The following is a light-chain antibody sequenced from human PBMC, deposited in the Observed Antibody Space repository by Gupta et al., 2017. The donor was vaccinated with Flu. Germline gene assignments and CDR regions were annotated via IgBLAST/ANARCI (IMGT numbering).Light chain of an antibody. Sequence: EIVLTQSPGTLSLSPGERATLSCKASQSVSAGYLAWYQQKSGQAPRLLLYHTSTRAAGISDRFSGSGSGTDFALTISRLEPEDFAMYYCQQYDASPRTFGQGTKVEIK. CDR1: QSVSAGY. V-gene: IGKV3-20*01. J-gene: IGKJ1*01. CDR3: QQYDASPRT. CDR2: HTS.